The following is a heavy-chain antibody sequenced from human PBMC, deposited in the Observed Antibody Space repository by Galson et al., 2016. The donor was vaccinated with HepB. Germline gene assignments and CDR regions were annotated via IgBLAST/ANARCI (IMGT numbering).Heavy chain of an antibody. Sequence: CKASGYTFTNYAMNWVRQAPGQGLEWLGWINTNTENPTYAQGFTGRFVFSLDTSVSTAYLQISSLGADDTAIYYCARVRIRYFDWLSQFDSNVFDIWGQGTMVTVSS. V-gene: IGHV7-4-1*02. CDR2: INTNTENP. J-gene: IGHJ3*02. D-gene: IGHD3-9*01. CDR3: ARVRIRYFDWLSQFDSNVFDI. CDR1: GYTFTNYA.